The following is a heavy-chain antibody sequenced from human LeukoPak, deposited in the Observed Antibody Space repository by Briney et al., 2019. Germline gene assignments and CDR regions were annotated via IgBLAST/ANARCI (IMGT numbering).Heavy chain of an antibody. CDR2: IYTSGST. V-gene: IGHV4-61*02. CDR3: ARDRRDGYNLYYFDF. Sequence: SETLSLTCNVSGGSIYSGSYYWSWIRQPAGKGLEWIGRIYTSGSTNYNPSLKSRVTISVDTSKNQFSRKLSSVTAADTAVYYCARDRRDGYNLYYFDFWGQGTLVTVSS. CDR1: GGSIYSGSYY. J-gene: IGHJ4*02. D-gene: IGHD5-24*01.